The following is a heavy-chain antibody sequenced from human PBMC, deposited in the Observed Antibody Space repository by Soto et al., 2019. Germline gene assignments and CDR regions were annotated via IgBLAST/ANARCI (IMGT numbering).Heavy chain of an antibody. V-gene: IGHV1-8*01. J-gene: IGHJ4*02. CDR1: GYRFTSYD. CDR2: MNPDSGDT. CDR3: ARVIGGSGWTDY. D-gene: IGHD6-19*01. Sequence: QVQLVQSGAEVKEPGASVKVSCETSGYRFTSYDVNWVRQATGQGFEWMGWMNPDSGDTGYSQKFQGRGTMTRDTSISTAYMELSNLRSEDTAVYYCARVIGGSGWTDYWGQGTLVTVFS.